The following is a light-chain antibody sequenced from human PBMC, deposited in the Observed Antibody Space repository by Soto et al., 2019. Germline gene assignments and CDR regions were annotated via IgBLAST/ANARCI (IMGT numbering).Light chain of an antibody. Sequence: QSALTQPPSVSGSPGQSVTISCSGTTSDVGGYNLVSWYQQHTAKAPKLLIYEGTQRPSGVSSRFSGSKSGNTASLTISGLQAEDEADYYCCSYASSSSYVFGTGTKVTVL. CDR1: TSDVGGYNL. J-gene: IGLJ1*01. V-gene: IGLV2-23*01. CDR2: EGT. CDR3: CSYASSSSYV.